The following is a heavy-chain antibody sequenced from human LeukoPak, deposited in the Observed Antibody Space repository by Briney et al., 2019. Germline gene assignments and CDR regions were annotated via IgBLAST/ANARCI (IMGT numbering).Heavy chain of an antibody. D-gene: IGHD6-13*01. CDR1: GYTFTGYY. J-gene: IGHJ4*02. Sequence: ASVKVSCKASGYTFTGYYMHWVRQAPGQGLEWMGRINPNSGGTNYAQKFQGRVTMTRDTSISTAYMELSRLRSDDTAVYYCARLSSSWYEPADYWGQGTLVTVSS. V-gene: IGHV1-2*06. CDR2: INPNSGGT. CDR3: ARLSSSWYEPADY.